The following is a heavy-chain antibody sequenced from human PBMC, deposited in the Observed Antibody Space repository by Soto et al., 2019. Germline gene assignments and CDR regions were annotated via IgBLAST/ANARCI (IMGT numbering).Heavy chain of an antibody. J-gene: IGHJ5*02. Sequence: SETLSLTCSVSGDSINSGDYYWTWMRQAPGKGPQWVGHVYFSGSTNYNPSLKSRVTISVDTSKNHFSLKLRSVTAGDTAVYYCARVPVDTYMIYWSDPWGQGTLVTVSS. CDR1: GDSINSGDYY. V-gene: IGHV4-61*03. CDR2: VYFSGST. CDR3: ARVPVDTYMIYWSDP. D-gene: IGHD5-18*01.